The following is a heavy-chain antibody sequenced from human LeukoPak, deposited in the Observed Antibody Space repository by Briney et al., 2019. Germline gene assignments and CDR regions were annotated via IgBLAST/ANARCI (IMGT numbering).Heavy chain of an antibody. V-gene: IGHV3-48*03. Sequence: GGSLRLSCAASGFTFSSYEMNWVRQAPGKGLEWVSYISSSGSTIYYADSVKGRFTISRDNAKNSLYLQMNSLRAEDTAVYYCARIGDYPFYYYYYGMNVWGQGTTVTVSS. CDR3: ARIGDYPFYYYYYGMNV. J-gene: IGHJ6*02. CDR2: ISSSGSTI. D-gene: IGHD4-17*01. CDR1: GFTFSSYE.